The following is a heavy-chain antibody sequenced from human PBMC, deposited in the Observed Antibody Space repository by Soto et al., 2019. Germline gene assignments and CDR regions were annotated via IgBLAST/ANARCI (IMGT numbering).Heavy chain of an antibody. CDR1: GGSISSYY. V-gene: IGHV4-59*01. Sequence: KTSETLSLTCTVSGGSISSYYWSWIRQPPGKGLEWIGYIYYSGSTNYNPSLKSRATISVDTSKNQFSLKLSSVTAADTAVYYCARSPRDGSYDYWGQGTLVTVS. CDR2: IYYSGST. D-gene: IGHD5-12*01. CDR3: ARSPRDGSYDY. J-gene: IGHJ4*02.